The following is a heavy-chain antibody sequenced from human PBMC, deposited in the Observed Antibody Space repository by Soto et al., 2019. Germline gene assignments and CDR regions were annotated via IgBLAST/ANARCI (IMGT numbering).Heavy chain of an antibody. CDR2: ISSSSSYI. CDR1: GFTFSSYS. V-gene: IGHV3-21*01. J-gene: IGHJ4*02. CDR3: ARALPYCGGDCYFFDY. D-gene: IGHD2-21*02. Sequence: PGGSLRLSCAASGFTFSSYSMNWVRQAPGKGLGWVSSISSSSSYIYYADSAKGRFTISRDNAKNSLYLQMNSLRAEDTAVYYCARALPYCGGDCYFFDYWGQGTLVTVSS.